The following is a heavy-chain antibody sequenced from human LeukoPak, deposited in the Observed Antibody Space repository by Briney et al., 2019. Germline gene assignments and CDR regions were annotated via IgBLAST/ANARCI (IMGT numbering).Heavy chain of an antibody. CDR2: ISGSGGST. D-gene: IGHD6-13*01. CDR1: GFTISSYA. CDR3: AKDLSSSWNYFDY. J-gene: IGHJ4*02. Sequence: GGSLRLSCAASGFTISSYAMNWVRQAPGKGLEWVSGISGSGGSTYYADSVKGRLTISRDNSKNTLYLQMNSLRAEDTAVYYCAKDLSSSWNYFDYWGQGTLVTVSS. V-gene: IGHV3-23*01.